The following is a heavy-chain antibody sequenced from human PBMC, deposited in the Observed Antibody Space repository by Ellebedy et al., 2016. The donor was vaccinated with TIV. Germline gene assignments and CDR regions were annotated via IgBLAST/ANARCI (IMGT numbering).Heavy chain of an antibody. CDR1: GGSISSSSYY. CDR3: ARPAMVRWTWFDP. V-gene: IGHV4-39*01. J-gene: IGHJ5*02. D-gene: IGHD3-10*01. CDR2: IYYSGST. Sequence: SETLSLXXTVSGGSISSSSYYWGWIRQPPGKGLEWIGSIYYSGSTYYNPSLKSRVTISVDTSKNQFSLKLSSVTAADTAVYYCARPAMVRWTWFDPWGQGTLVTVSS.